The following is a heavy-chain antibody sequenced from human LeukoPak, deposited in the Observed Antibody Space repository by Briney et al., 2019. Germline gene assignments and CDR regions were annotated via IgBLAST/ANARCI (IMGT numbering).Heavy chain of an antibody. CDR3: WVPATAGEGDY. V-gene: IGHV3-74*01. Sequence: GGSLSLSCAASGFTFSGYWMHWVRQAPGKGLVWVSRINSAGNTTNYADSVKGRFTISRDNAKNTLYLQMNSLRAEDTAVYYCWVPATAGEGDYWGQGTLVTVSS. D-gene: IGHD2-2*01. CDR2: INSAGNTT. J-gene: IGHJ4*02. CDR1: GFTFSGYW.